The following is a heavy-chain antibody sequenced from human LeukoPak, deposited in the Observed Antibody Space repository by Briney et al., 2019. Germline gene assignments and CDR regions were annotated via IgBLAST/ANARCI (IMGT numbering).Heavy chain of an antibody. CDR1: GGTFSSYA. Sequence: SVKVSCKASGGTFSSYAISWVRQAPGQGLEWMGGIIPIFGTANYAQKFQGRVTITADESTSTAYMELSSLRSEDTAVYYCARERVQRRYCSSTSCYPSDYWGQGTLVTVPS. CDR2: IIPIFGTA. V-gene: IGHV1-69*13. CDR3: ARERVQRRYCSSTSCYPSDY. J-gene: IGHJ4*02. D-gene: IGHD2-2*01.